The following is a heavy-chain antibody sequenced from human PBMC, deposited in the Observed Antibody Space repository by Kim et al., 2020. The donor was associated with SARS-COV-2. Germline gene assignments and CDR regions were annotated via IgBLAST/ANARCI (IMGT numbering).Heavy chain of an antibody. CDR2: ISSSSSTK. CDR1: GFTFSSYS. Sequence: GGSLRLSCAASGFTFSSYSMNWVRQAPGKGLEWVSYISSSSSTKYYADSVKGRLTISRDNAKNSLHLQMNSLRDEDTAVYYCAREMGLYSSGWWGVDDWGQGTMVTVSS. V-gene: IGHV3-48*02. D-gene: IGHD6-19*01. CDR3: AREMGLYSSGWWGVDD. J-gene: IGHJ4*02.